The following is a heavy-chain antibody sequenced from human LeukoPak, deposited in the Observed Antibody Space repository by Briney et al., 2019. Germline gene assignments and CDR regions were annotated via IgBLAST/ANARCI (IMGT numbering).Heavy chain of an antibody. CDR3: ARDFVSGRGYFDY. Sequence: SETLSLTCAVYGGSFSGYYWSWIRQPPGKGLEWIGEINHSGSTNYNPSLKSRVTISVDASKNQFSLKLSSVTAADTAVYYCARDFVSGRGYFDYWGQGTLVTVSS. CDR2: INHSGST. CDR1: GGSFSGYY. V-gene: IGHV4-34*01. J-gene: IGHJ4*02. D-gene: IGHD3-10*01.